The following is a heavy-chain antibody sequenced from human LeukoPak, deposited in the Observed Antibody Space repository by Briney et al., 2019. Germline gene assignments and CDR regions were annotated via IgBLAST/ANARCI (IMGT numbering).Heavy chain of an antibody. CDR3: ASSFLAYCGGDCYDAFDI. D-gene: IGHD2-21*01. Sequence: ASVKVSCNASGYTFTSYGISWVRQAPGQGLEWMGWMSAYNGNTNYAQKLQGRVTMTTDTSTSTAYMELRSLRSDDTAVYYCASSFLAYCGGDCYDAFDIWGQGTMVTVSS. V-gene: IGHV1-18*01. CDR1: GYTFTSYG. CDR2: MSAYNGNT. J-gene: IGHJ3*02.